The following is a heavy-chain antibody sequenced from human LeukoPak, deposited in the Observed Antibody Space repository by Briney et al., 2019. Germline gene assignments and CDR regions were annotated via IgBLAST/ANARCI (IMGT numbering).Heavy chain of an antibody. CDR3: AREVGYSSSWYLGYYYYMDV. CDR1: GYTLTELS. CDR2: FDPEDGET. Sequence: EASVKVSCKVSGYTLTELSMHWVRQAPGKGLEWMGGFDPEDGETIYAQKFQGRVTMTEDTSTDTAYMELSSLRSDDTAVYYCAREVGYSSSWYLGYYYYMDVWGKGTTVTVSS. V-gene: IGHV1-24*01. J-gene: IGHJ6*03. D-gene: IGHD6-13*01.